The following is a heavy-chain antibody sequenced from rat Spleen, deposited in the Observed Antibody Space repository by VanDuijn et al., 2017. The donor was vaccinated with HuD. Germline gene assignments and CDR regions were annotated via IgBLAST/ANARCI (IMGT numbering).Heavy chain of an antibody. D-gene: IGHD1-9*01. Sequence: EVQLVESGGGLVQPGRSMKLSCAASGFTFSNYGMAWVRQAPTKGLEWVATINYDGSGTYYRDSVKGRFTISRDNAKSTLYLQMDSLRSEDTASYYCVRHGYTRYYFDYWGQGVMVTVSS. CDR3: VRHGYTRYYFDY. V-gene: IGHV5-29*01. CDR1: GFTFSNYG. J-gene: IGHJ2*01. CDR2: INYDGSGT.